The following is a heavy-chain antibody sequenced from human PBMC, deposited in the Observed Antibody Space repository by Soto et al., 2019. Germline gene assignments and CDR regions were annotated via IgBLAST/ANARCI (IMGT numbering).Heavy chain of an antibody. J-gene: IGHJ3*02. CDR3: ARDPLGYGDYLDAFDI. D-gene: IGHD4-17*01. V-gene: IGHV1-69*08. Sequence: QVQLVQSGAEVKKPGSSVKVSCKASGGTFSSYTISWVRQAPGQGLEWMGRIIPILGIANYAQKFQGRVTITADKSTSTAYMELSSLRSEDTAVYYCARDPLGYGDYLDAFDIWGQGTMVTVSS. CDR2: IIPILGIA. CDR1: GGTFSSYT.